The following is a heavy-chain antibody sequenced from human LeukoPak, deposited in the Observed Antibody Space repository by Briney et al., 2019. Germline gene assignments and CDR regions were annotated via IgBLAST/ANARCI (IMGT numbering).Heavy chain of an antibody. J-gene: IGHJ3*02. V-gene: IGHV3-11*01. Sequence: GGSLRLSCAASGFTFSDYYMSWIRQAPGKGLEWLSYIYGIDSTISYAASVKGRFTISRDNAKNSLYLQMNSLRAEDTAVYYCARDAYYYDSSSYYRNAFDIWGQGTVVTVS. D-gene: IGHD3-22*01. CDR1: GFTFSDYY. CDR2: IYGIDSTI. CDR3: ARDAYYYDSSSYYRNAFDI.